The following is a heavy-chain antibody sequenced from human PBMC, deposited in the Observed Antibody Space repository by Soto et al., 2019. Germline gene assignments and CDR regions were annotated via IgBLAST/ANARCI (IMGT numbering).Heavy chain of an antibody. V-gene: IGHV4-39*07. CDR2: IYYSGST. Sequence: SETLSLTCTVSCGSISSSSYYWGWIRQPPGKGLEWIGGIYYSGSTYYNPSLKSRVTISVDTSKNQFSLKLSSVTAADTAVYYCARIYDSSGAASAFDIWGQGTMVTVSS. J-gene: IGHJ3*02. CDR3: ARIYDSSGAASAFDI. CDR1: CGSISSSSYY. D-gene: IGHD3-22*01.